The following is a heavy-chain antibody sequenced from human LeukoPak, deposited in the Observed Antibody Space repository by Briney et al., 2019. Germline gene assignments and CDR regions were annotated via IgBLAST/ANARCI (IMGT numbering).Heavy chain of an antibody. Sequence: SETLSLTCTVSGGSISSGGYNWSWIRQHPGRGLECIGYIYYSGSTYYNPSLKSRVTISVDTSKNQFSLKLSSVTAADTAVYYCARETFTIFGVVITYWGQGNLVTVSS. D-gene: IGHD3-3*01. CDR1: GGSISSGGYN. CDR2: IYYSGST. V-gene: IGHV4-31*03. J-gene: IGHJ4*02. CDR3: ARETFTIFGVVITY.